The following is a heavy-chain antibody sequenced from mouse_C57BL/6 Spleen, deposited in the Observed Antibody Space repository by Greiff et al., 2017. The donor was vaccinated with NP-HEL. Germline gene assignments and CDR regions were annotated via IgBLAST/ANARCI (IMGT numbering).Heavy chain of an antibody. J-gene: IGHJ1*03. D-gene: IGHD1-1*01. CDR1: GYTFTSYW. V-gene: IGHV1-50*01. CDR3: ARGPPPLGYYGSSHGYFDG. Sequence: VQLQQPGAELVKPGASVKLSCKASGYTFTSYWMQWVKQRPGQGLEWIGEIDPSDSYTNYNQKFKGKATLTVDTSSSTAYMQLSSLTSEDSAVYYCARGPPPLGYYGSSHGYFDGWGTGTTVTVSS. CDR2: IDPSDSYT.